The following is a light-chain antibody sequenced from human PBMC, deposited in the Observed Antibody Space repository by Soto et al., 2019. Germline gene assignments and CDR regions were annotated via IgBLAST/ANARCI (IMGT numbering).Light chain of an antibody. V-gene: IGLV2-11*01. Sequence: QSALTQPRSVSGSPGQSVTISCTGTSSDVGGYNYVSWYQQHPGKAPKLMIYDVSKRPSGVPDRFSGSKSGNTASLTISGLQAEDVADYYCCSYAGSYNYVFGTGTKLTVL. J-gene: IGLJ1*01. CDR1: SSDVGGYNY. CDR2: DVS. CDR3: CSYAGSYNYV.